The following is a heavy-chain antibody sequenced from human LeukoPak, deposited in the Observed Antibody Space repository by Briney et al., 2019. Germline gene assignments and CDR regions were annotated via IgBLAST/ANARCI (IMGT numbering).Heavy chain of an antibody. Sequence: ASVKVSCKASGYTFRNFGISWVRQAPGRGPEWMGWISTYHGATNYAQRLQGRVTLTTDTSTSTAYMELRSLTSDDTAVYYCARRPNDYDSSGLDCWGQGTLVTVSS. CDR3: ARRPNDYDSSGLDC. CDR1: GYTFRNFG. D-gene: IGHD3-22*01. J-gene: IGHJ4*02. CDR2: ISTYHGAT. V-gene: IGHV1-18*01.